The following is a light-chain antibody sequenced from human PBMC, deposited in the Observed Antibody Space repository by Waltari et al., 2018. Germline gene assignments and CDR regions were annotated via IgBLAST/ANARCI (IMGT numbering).Light chain of an antibody. Sequence: DIQMTQSPSTLSASVADRVTITCRASQSIRNWLAWYQQKPGKAPKLLIYEASNLESGVPSRFSGSGSGSQFTLTISSLQPDDFATYYCQQYNNYFWTFGQGTKVEIK. CDR2: EAS. J-gene: IGKJ1*01. V-gene: IGKV1-5*03. CDR3: QQYNNYFWT. CDR1: QSIRNW.